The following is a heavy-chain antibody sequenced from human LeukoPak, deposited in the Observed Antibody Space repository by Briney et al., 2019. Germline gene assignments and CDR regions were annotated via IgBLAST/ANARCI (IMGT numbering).Heavy chain of an antibody. J-gene: IGHJ4*02. CDR3: ATDRHYYDSSGYSVH. CDR2: IKQGGSEK. Sequence: TGGSLRLSCAASGFTFSSYWMTWVRQAPGKGLEWVANIKQGGSEKYYVDSVKGRFTISRDNAKNSLYLQMNSLRAEDTAVYYCATDRHYYDSSGYSVHWGQGTLVTVSS. V-gene: IGHV3-7*01. CDR1: GFTFSSYW. D-gene: IGHD3-22*01.